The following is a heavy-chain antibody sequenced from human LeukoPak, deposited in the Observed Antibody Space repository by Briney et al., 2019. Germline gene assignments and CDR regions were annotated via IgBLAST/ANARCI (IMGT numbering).Heavy chain of an antibody. J-gene: IGHJ4*02. Sequence: GGSLRLSCAASGFTFSSYWMHWVRQAPGKGLVWVSRLNSDGSSTSYADSVKGRFTISRDNAKNTLYLQMNSLRAEDTAVYYCARSSRGDAINFDYWGQGTLVAVSS. CDR3: ARSSRGDAINFDY. CDR1: GFTFSSYW. V-gene: IGHV3-74*01. CDR2: LNSDGSST. D-gene: IGHD2-21*02.